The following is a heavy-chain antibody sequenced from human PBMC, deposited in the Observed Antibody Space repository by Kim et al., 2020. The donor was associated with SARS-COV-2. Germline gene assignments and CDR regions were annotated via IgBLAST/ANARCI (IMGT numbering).Heavy chain of an antibody. CDR3: ARDALPMRSDSGSYFGVLADYYYGLDV. D-gene: IGHD3-10*01. CDR1: GASINDNNW. CDR2: IHHSGST. J-gene: IGHJ6*02. Sequence: SETLSLTCVVSGASINDNNWWSWVRQPPGKGLEWLAEIHHSGSTNYNPSLKSRVTISVDKSKNQFSLKLSSVTAADTAVYYCARDALPMRSDSGSYFGVLADYYYGLDVWGQGTTVTVSS. V-gene: IGHV4-4*02.